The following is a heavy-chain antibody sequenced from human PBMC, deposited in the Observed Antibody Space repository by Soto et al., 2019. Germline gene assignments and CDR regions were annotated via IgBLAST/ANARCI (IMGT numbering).Heavy chain of an antibody. CDR3: ARGLQNLENYHYGMDV. CDR1: GFTLSSYG. V-gene: IGHV3-33*01. Sequence: QVQLVESGGGVVQPGRSLRLSCAASGFTLSSYGMHWVRQAPGKGLEWVAVIWFDGRNKYYGDSGKGRFTISRDNSKNTLYLQTNSLRVEDTAVYYCARGLQNLENYHYGMDVCGQGTTVTVSS. D-gene: IGHD5-18*01. CDR2: IWFDGRNK. J-gene: IGHJ6*02.